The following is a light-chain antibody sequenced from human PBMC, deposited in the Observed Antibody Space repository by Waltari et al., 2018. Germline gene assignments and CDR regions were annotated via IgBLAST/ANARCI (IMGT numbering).Light chain of an antibody. J-gene: IGKJ2*01. CDR3: QQYGSSPYT. Sequence: EIVLTQSPGTLSLSPGERATLSCRASQSVSSSYLAWYQQKPGQAPRPLIDGASSRATGIPDRFSGSGSGTDFTLTISRLEPEDFAVYYCQQYGSSPYTFGQGTKLEIK. CDR2: GAS. V-gene: IGKV3-20*01. CDR1: QSVSSSY.